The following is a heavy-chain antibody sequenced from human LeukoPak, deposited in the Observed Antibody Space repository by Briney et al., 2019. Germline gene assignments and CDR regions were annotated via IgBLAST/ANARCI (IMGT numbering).Heavy chain of an antibody. Sequence: GGSLRLSCAASGFTFDDYGMSWVRQAPGKGLEWVSGINWNGGSTGYADSAKGRFTISRDNAKNSLYLQMNSLRAEDTALYHCARAKGGLYCSGGSCYSRIWDLSDYWGQGTLVTVSS. D-gene: IGHD2-15*01. V-gene: IGHV3-20*01. CDR3: ARAKGGLYCSGGSCYSRIWDLSDY. CDR2: INWNGGST. J-gene: IGHJ4*02. CDR1: GFTFDDYG.